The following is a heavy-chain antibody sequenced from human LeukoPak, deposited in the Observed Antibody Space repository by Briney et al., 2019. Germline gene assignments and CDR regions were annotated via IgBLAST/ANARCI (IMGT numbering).Heavy chain of an antibody. Sequence: PGGSLRLSCAASGFTFSSYTMNWVRQPPGKGLEWVSNIGTSSTTIYYADSVKGRFTISRDNAKNSLYLQMNSLRAEDTALYYCARAEGYGAIDYWGQGTLVIVSS. J-gene: IGHJ4*02. D-gene: IGHD5-12*01. CDR1: GFTFSSYT. CDR3: ARAEGYGAIDY. CDR2: IGTSSTTI. V-gene: IGHV3-48*04.